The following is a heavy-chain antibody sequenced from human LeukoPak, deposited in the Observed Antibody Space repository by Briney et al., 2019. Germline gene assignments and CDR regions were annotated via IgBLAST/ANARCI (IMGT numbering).Heavy chain of an antibody. D-gene: IGHD1-1*01. CDR1: GFPFTNFW. CDR3: VRRTNWDFDF. J-gene: IGHJ4*02. CDR2: MYPGDSET. Sequence: PGESLQISCKGSGFPFTNFWIGWVRQMPGKGLEWMGVMYPGDSETMYSPSFQGQVTLSVDTSINTAYLQWSSLKASDTAIYYCVRRTNWDFDFWGPGTLVTVSS. V-gene: IGHV5-51*01.